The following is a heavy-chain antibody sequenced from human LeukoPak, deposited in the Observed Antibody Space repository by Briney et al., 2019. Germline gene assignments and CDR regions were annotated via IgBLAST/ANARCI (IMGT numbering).Heavy chain of an antibody. CDR3: ARSDCSSTSCPIDDAFDI. Sequence: GASVTVSCKASGYTFTSYGISWVRQAPGQGLEWMGWISAYNGNTNYAQKLQGRVTMTTDTSTSTAYMELRSLRSDDTAVYYCARSDCSSTSCPIDDAFDIWGQGTMVTVSS. J-gene: IGHJ3*02. CDR1: GYTFTSYG. CDR2: ISAYNGNT. D-gene: IGHD2-2*01. V-gene: IGHV1-18*01.